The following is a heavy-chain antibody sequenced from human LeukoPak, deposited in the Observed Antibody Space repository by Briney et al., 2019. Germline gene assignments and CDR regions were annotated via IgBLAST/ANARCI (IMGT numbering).Heavy chain of an antibody. D-gene: IGHD2-2*01. CDR1: RFTFSNFA. CDR2: ISGSGGST. Sequence: GGSLRLSCAASRFTFSNFAMSWARQAPGKGREWVSAISGSGGSTYYADSVKGRFTISRDNSKNALFLQMNSLRAEDTAVYYCAKSGPYCSSTSCNYFDYWGQGTLVTVSS. CDR3: AKSGPYCSSTSCNYFDY. V-gene: IGHV3-23*01. J-gene: IGHJ4*02.